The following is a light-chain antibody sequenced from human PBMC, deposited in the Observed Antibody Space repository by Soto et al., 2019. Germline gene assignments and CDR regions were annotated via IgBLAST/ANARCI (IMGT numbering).Light chain of an antibody. CDR3: SSYTPSNTRQIV. Sequence: QSALTQPASVSGSPGQSITISCTGTSSDVGGYNYVSWYQHHPGKTPKLMIFDVSNRPSGVSNRFSGSKSGNTASLTISGLQPEEEADYYCSSYTPSNTRQIVFGTGTKLTVL. CDR2: DVS. CDR1: SSDVGGYNY. V-gene: IGLV2-14*03. J-gene: IGLJ1*01.